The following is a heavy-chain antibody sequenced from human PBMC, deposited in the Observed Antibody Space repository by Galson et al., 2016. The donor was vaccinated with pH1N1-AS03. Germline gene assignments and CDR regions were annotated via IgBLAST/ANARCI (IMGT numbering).Heavy chain of an antibody. CDR2: ISGNGFST. J-gene: IGHJ4*02. V-gene: IGHV3-64*01. Sequence: YLRLSCAASGFTFSSYAMFWVRQAPGKGLEYVSAISGNGFSTYYASSVKDRFTISRDNSKNTLFLQMGSLRPEDMAVYYCARGPVSYSNYWFPPPDYWGQGTLVTVSS. CDR1: GFTFSSYA. D-gene: IGHD6-13*01. CDR3: ARGPVSYSNYWFPPPDY.